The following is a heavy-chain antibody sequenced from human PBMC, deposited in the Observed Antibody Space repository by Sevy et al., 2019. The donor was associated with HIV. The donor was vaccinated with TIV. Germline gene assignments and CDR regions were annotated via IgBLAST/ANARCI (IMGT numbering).Heavy chain of an antibody. CDR3: ARSGFGDFWSGYYNPYYYYGMDV. V-gene: IGHV3-33*01. D-gene: IGHD3-3*01. CDR1: GFTFSSYG. Sequence: GGSLRLSCAASGFTFSSYGMHWVRQAPGKGLEWVAVIWYDGSNKYYADSVKGRFTISRDNSKNTLYLQMNSLRAEDTAVYYCARSGFGDFWSGYYNPYYYYGMDVWGQGTTVTVSS. J-gene: IGHJ6*02. CDR2: IWYDGSNK.